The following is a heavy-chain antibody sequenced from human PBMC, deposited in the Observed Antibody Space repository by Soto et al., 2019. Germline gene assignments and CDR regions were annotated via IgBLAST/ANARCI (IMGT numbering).Heavy chain of an antibody. V-gene: IGHV1-69*01. CDR1: GGTFSSYA. D-gene: IGHD2-21*02. Sequence: QVQLVQSGAEVKKPGSSVKVSCKASGGTFSSYAISWVRQAPGQGLEWMGGIIPIFGTANYAQKFQGRVTITADESTSTAYMGLSRLRSEDTAVYYCATRGGDLGGLHYYDGMDVWGQGTTVTVSS. J-gene: IGHJ6*02. CDR3: ATRGGDLGGLHYYDGMDV. CDR2: IIPIFGTA.